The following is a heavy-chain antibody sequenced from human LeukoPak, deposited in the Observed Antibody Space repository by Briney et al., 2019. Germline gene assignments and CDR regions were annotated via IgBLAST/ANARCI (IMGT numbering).Heavy chain of an antibody. CDR3: ARGQSYCGADCYSD. CDR2: IYTRGST. Sequence: GGSLRLSCAASGFSINHYYMTWIRQTPGKGLDWVSVIYTRGSTNYGDSVKGRFTISRDNSKNTLYLQMNSLRADDTAIYYCARGQSYCGADCYSDWGQGTLVTVSS. D-gene: IGHD2-21*02. V-gene: IGHV3-66*01. J-gene: IGHJ4*02. CDR1: GFSINHYY.